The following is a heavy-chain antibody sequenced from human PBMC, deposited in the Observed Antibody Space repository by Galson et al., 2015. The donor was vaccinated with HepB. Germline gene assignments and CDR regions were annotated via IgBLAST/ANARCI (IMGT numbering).Heavy chain of an antibody. CDR1: GFVFSGSS. CDR2: ISSGGRTI. D-gene: IGHD6-6*01. V-gene: IGHV3-48*02. Sequence: SLRLSCAAYGFVFSGSSMNWGRQAPGKGLEWVSYISSGGRTIYYADSVKGRFTVSRDNAKDSLYLQMNSLRDEDTAVYYCAINYISSSTWGQGTLVTVSS. CDR3: AINYISSST. J-gene: IGHJ5*02.